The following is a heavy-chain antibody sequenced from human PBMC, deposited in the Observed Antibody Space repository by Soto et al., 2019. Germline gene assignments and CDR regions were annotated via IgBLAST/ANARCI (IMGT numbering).Heavy chain of an antibody. CDR3: ATGSQGTSNEDPLDI. CDR2: INPNSGGT. CDR1: GYTFTPNY. D-gene: IGHD2-2*01. Sequence: QVQLVQSGAEVKKPGASVKVSCKAYGYTFTPNYMNWVRQAHAQGLQLMGRINPNSGGTDYAPKFQGWVDMTRNTPINTAYMELGRLTSDEPAVYYCATGSQGTSNEDPLDIWGQGTMVTFSS. V-gene: IGHV1-2*04. J-gene: IGHJ3*02.